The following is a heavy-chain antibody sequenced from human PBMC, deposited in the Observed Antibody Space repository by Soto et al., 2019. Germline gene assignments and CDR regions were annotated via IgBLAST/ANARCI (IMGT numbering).Heavy chain of an antibody. V-gene: IGHV3-30-3*01. CDR2: ISYDGTNK. Sequence: QVQLVESGGGVVQPGRSLRLSCAASGFSFSISPMHWVRQAPGKGPEWVALISYDGTNKFYADSVKGRFTISRDNSKSTLYLQGDSLRPEDAAVYYCARDPQTSGGQHWAFNYFDSWGQGTLVTVSS. CDR3: ARDPQTSGGQHWAFNYFDS. J-gene: IGHJ4*02. CDR1: GFSFSISP. D-gene: IGHD7-27*01.